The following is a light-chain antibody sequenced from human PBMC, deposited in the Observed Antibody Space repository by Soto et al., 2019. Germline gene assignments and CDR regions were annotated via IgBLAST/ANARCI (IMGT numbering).Light chain of an antibody. V-gene: IGKV1-9*01. CDR1: QGISSY. CDR3: QQLNNFPRT. Sequence: DIQLTQSPSFLSASVGDRVTITCRASQGISSYLAWYQQRPGKAPKLLMYGASTLQSGVPSRFSGSASGTKFTLTNNNLQPEDFATYYCQQLNNFPRTFGQGTKVE. CDR2: GAS. J-gene: IGKJ1*01.